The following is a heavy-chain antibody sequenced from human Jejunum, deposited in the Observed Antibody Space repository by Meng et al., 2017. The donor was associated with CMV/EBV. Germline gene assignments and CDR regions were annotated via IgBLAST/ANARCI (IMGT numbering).Heavy chain of an antibody. CDR1: SLGSSGVG. Sequence: SLGSSGVGVGWIRQPPGKALEWLAVIYWDDDKRYSPSLKNRLTISKDTSKNQVFLMMTNMDPVDTATYYCAHRSPGYIGGWDQGLFDYWGQGTLVTVSS. D-gene: IGHD6-19*01. V-gene: IGHV2-5*02. J-gene: IGHJ4*02. CDR2: IYWDDDK. CDR3: AHRSPGYIGGWDQGLFDY.